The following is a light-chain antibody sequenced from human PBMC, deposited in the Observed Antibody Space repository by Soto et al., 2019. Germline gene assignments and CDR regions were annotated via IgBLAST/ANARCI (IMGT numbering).Light chain of an antibody. CDR2: AAS. Sequence: DIQMTQSPSSLSGSVGDRFTITCRASQSISSYLNWYQHKPGKAPKLLIYAASSLQTGVPSRFSGSRSGTDFALTISSLQREDFATYYCQQTDSFPRTFGQGTKVDI. V-gene: IGKV1-39*01. J-gene: IGKJ1*01. CDR1: QSISSY. CDR3: QQTDSFPRT.